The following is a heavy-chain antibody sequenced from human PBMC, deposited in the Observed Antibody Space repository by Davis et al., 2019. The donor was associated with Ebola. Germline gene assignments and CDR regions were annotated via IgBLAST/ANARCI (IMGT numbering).Heavy chain of an antibody. V-gene: IGHV1-24*01. J-gene: IGHJ4*01. CDR3: ARDLEDYGADY. CDR2: SGPGEGER. CDR1: GYSLTEQF. Sequence: ASVKVSCKVSGYSLTEQFIHWVRQAPGEGLEWMGGSGPGEGERIYAQKFQGRVTMTEDTSTDTAYMELSSLRSDDTAVYYCARDLEDYGADYWGHGTLVTVSP. D-gene: IGHD4-17*01.